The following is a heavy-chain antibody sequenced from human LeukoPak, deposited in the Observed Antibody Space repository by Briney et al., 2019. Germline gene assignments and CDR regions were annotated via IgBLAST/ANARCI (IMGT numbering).Heavy chain of an antibody. Sequence: GASVKVSCKASGGTFSSYAISWVRQAPGQGLEWMGGIIPIFGTANYAQKFQGRVTITADKSTSTAYMELSSLRSEDTAVYYCAREGAIVVVPAAINGNYYYYMDVWGKGTTVTVSS. V-gene: IGHV1-69*06. J-gene: IGHJ6*03. CDR1: GGTFSSYA. CDR2: IIPIFGTA. CDR3: AREGAIVVVPAAINGNYYYYMDV. D-gene: IGHD2-2*01.